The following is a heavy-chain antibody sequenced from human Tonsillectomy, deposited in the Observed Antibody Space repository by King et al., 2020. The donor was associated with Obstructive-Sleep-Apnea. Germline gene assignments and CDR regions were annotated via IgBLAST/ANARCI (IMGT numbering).Heavy chain of an antibody. V-gene: IGHV3-66*01. D-gene: IGHD3-9*01. J-gene: IGHJ5*02. Sequence: EVQLVESGGGLVQPGGSLRLSCVASGFTVSSNYMSWVRQAPGKGLEWLSSIYSGGTTYYADSVKGRFTISRDNSKNTLFLQMNSLRVEDTAVYYCARGHYDILTGYYSSPWGQGTLVTVSS. CDR3: ARGHYDILTGYYSSP. CDR2: IYSGGTT. CDR1: GFTVSSNY.